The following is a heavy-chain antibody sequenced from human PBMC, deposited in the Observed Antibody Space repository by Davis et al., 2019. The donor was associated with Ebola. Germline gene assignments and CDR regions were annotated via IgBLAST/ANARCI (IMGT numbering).Heavy chain of an antibody. CDR3: ARFSRGELENY. J-gene: IGHJ4*02. Sequence: GESLKISCAASGIAVSTNYMGWVRQAPGKGLEWVSDIYNGGNTHYADSVKGRFTISRDSSKNTLYLQMNSLRVEDTGVYYCARFSRGELENYWGQGTLVTVSS. D-gene: IGHD3-10*01. CDR2: IYNGGNT. V-gene: IGHV3-66*01. CDR1: GIAVSTNY.